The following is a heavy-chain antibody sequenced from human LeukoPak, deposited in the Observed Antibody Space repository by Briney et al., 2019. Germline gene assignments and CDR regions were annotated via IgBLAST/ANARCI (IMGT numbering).Heavy chain of an antibody. CDR2: IWYDGSNK. V-gene: IGHV3-33*01. CDR1: GFTFSSYG. J-gene: IGHJ4*02. D-gene: IGHD5-12*01. Sequence: GRSLRLSCAASGFTFSSYGMHWVRQAPGKGLEWVAVIWYDGSNKYYADSVKGRFTISRDNSKNTLYLQMNSLRAEDTAVYYCARGDYGGYSGYDSLIGYWGQGTLVTVSS. CDR3: ARGDYGGYSGYDSLIGY.